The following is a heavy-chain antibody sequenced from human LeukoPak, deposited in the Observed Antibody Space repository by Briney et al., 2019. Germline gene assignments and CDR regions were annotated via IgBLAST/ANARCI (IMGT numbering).Heavy chain of an antibody. CDR1: GVSISGYY. J-gene: IGHJ6*02. CDR2: IYASGST. Sequence: SETLSLTCTVSGVSISGYYWSWIRQPAGKGLEWIGRIYASGSTTYNPSLKSRVTMSVDTSKNQFSLKLSSVTAADTAVYYCARDHTIPTATTLSYGMDVWGQGTTVTVSS. CDR3: ARDHTIPTATTLSYGMDV. D-gene: IGHD1-1*01. V-gene: IGHV4-4*07.